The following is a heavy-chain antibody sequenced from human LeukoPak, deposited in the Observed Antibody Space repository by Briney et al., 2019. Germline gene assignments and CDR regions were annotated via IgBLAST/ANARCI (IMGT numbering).Heavy chain of an antibody. CDR3: ARDPFMDNWFDR. J-gene: IGHJ5*02. CDR1: GGTFSSYA. V-gene: IGHV1-69*04. CDR2: IIPILGIA. Sequence: ASVKVPCKASGGTFSSYAISWVRQAPGQGLEWMGRIIPILGIANYAQKFQGRVTITADKSTSTAYMELSSLRSEDTAVYYCARDPFMDNWFDRWGQGTLVTVSS.